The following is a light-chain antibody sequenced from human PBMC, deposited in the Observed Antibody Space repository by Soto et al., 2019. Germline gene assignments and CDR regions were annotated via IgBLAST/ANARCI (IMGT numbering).Light chain of an antibody. CDR2: EGS. CDR3: CSYAGSSTSVV. Sequence: QSALTQPASVSGSAGQSITISCTGASRDVGSYNLVSWYQQHPGKAPKLMIYEGSKRPSGVSNRFSGSKSGNTASLTISGLQAEDEAHYYCCSYAGSSTSVVFGGGTKLTV. V-gene: IGLV2-23*01. J-gene: IGLJ2*01. CDR1: SRDVGSYNL.